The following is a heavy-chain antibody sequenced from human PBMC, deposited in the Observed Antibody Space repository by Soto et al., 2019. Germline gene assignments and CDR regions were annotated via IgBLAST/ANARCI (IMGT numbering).Heavy chain of an antibody. V-gene: IGHV3-23*01. J-gene: IGHJ6*04. CDR1: GFTFSSYA. Sequence: EVQLLESGGGLVQPGGSLRLSCAASGFTFSSYAMSWVRQAPGKGLEWVSVISGGGDNTYYADAVKGRFTISRDNAQTTLYLQMNSLRAEDTAVYYCAKDVLRVREMDVWGKGTTVTVSS. D-gene: IGHD2-8*01. CDR3: AKDVLRVREMDV. CDR2: ISGGGDNT.